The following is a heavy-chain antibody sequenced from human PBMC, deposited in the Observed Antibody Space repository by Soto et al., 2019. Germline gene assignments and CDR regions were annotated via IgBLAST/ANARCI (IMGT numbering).Heavy chain of an antibody. CDR2: ISGSGGST. CDR3: AKSQVTSIWFGEFPGIDY. J-gene: IGHJ4*02. Sequence: EVQLLESGGGLVQPGGSLRLSCAASGFTFSSYAMSWVRQAPGKGLEWVSAISGSGGSTYYADSVKGRFTISRDNSKNKLYLQMNSLRAEDTAVYYCAKSQVTSIWFGEFPGIDYWGQGTLVTVSS. V-gene: IGHV3-23*01. CDR1: GFTFSSYA. D-gene: IGHD3-10*01.